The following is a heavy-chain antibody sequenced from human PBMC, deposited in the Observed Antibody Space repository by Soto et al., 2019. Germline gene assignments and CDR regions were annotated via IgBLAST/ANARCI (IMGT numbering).Heavy chain of an antibody. CDR1: GFTFSSYA. CDR3: ATDRTTMIVVLSFDY. V-gene: IGHV3-30-3*01. D-gene: IGHD3-22*01. CDR2: ISYDGSDK. Sequence: PGGSLRLSCAASGFTFSSYAMHWVRQAPGKGLEWVALISYDGSDKDYADSVKGRFTISRDNSKNTLYLQMNSLRAEDTAIYYCATDRTTMIVVLSFDYWGQGTLVTVSS. J-gene: IGHJ4*02.